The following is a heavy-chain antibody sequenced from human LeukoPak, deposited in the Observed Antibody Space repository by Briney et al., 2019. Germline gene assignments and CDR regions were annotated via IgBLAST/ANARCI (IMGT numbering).Heavy chain of an antibody. CDR2: ISGSGGST. D-gene: IGHD3-3*01. CDR1: GFTFSSYA. J-gene: IGHJ5*02. CDR3: AKVSMGIYDFWSGYYDRYNWFDP. Sequence: PGGSLRLSCAASGFTFSSYAMSWVRQAPGKGLEWVSAISGSGGSTYYADSVKGRFTISRDNSKNTLYLQMNSLRAEDTAVYYCAKVSMGIYDFWSGYYDRYNWFDPWGQGTLVTASS. V-gene: IGHV3-23*01.